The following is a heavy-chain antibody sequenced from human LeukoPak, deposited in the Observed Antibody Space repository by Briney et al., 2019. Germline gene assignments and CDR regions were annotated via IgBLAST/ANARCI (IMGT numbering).Heavy chain of an antibody. V-gene: IGHV3-30-3*02. J-gene: IGHJ2*01. CDR3: AKHRLVGCTGGDWFCDL. Sequence: GGSLRLSCAASGFTFSSYSIHWVRQAPGKGLEWVSLISYDGGDAYYADSVRGRFTISRDNSKNTLYLQMNSLRAEDTAIYYCAKHRLVGCTGGDWFCDLWGRGTLVTVSS. CDR1: GFTFSSYS. CDR2: ISYDGGDA. D-gene: IGHD2-8*02.